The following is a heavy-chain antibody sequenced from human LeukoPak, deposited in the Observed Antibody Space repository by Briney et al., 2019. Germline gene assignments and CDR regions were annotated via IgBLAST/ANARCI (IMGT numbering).Heavy chain of an antibody. CDR2: ISGGGGST. J-gene: IGHJ4*02. CDR1: GFTFSSYA. D-gene: IGHD1/OR15-1a*01. CDR3: AKRERVGTTIGH. Sequence: GGSLRLSCAASGFTFSSYAMSWVRQAPGRGLEWVSTISGGGGSTYYADSVKGRFTISRDNSKNTLYLQMNSLRAEDTAVYYCAKRERVGTTIGHWGQGTLVTVSS. V-gene: IGHV3-23*01.